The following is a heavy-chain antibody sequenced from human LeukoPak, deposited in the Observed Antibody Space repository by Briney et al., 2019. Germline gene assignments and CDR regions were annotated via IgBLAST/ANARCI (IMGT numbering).Heavy chain of an antibody. V-gene: IGHV4-38-2*02. D-gene: IGHD6-19*01. CDR2: IYHSGST. Sequence: SETLSLTCTVSGYSISSGYYWGWIRQPPGKGLEWIGSIYHSGSTYYNPSLKSRVTISVDTSKNQFSLKLSSVTAADTAVYYCARVSGLAVAGNFDYWGQGTLVTVSS. CDR3: ARVSGLAVAGNFDY. CDR1: GYSISSGYY. J-gene: IGHJ4*02.